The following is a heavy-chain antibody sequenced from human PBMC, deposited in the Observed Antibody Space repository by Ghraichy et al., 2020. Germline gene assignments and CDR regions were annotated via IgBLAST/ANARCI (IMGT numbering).Heavy chain of an antibody. V-gene: IGHV3-23*01. CDR1: GFTFSNYA. J-gene: IGHJ6*02. CDR3: ANIWSGYSAYYYGMDV. CDR2: IGGFDANT. D-gene: IGHD3-3*01. Sequence: GGSLRLSCAASGFTFSNYAMSWVRQAPGRGLEWVSSIGGFDANTYYVDSVKGRFTISRDNSKNTLFLQMNGLRAEDTAVYFCANIWSGYSAYYYGMDVWGQGTTVTVSS.